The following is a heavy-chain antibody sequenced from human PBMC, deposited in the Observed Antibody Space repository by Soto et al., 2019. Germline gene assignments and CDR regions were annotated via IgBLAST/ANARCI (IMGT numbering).Heavy chain of an antibody. CDR3: ARDSDHYDILTGYLNYFDY. CDR1: GFTFSSYA. CDR2: ISYDGSNK. D-gene: IGHD3-9*01. J-gene: IGHJ4*02. Sequence: QVQLVESGGGVVQPGRSLRLSCAASGFTFSSYAMHWVRQAPGKGLEWVAVISYDGSNKYYADSVKGRFTISRDNSKNTLYLQMNSLRAEDTAVYYCARDSDHYDILTGYLNYFDYWGQGTLVTVSS. V-gene: IGHV3-30-3*01.